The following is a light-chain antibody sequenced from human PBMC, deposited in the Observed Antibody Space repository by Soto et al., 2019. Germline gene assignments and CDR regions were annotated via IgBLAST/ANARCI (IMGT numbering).Light chain of an antibody. CDR3: QQYGNSPWT. V-gene: IGKV3-20*01. CDR2: GAS. J-gene: IGKJ1*01. Sequence: EIVLTQSPGTLYLSPGERATLSCRASQSTVTTYLAWFQKKPGQSPRLLVYGASSRATGIPDRFSGSGSGTEFTLPSSGLEPEDFAVYYCQQYGNSPWTLGQGTRVEMK. CDR1: QSTVTTY.